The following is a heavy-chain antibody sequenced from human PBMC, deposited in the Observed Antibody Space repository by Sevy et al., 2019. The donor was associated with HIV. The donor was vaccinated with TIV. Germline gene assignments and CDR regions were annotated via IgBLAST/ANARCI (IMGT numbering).Heavy chain of an antibody. CDR1: GGCISSYY. Sequence: SETLSLTCTVSGGCISSYYWSWIRQPPGKGLEWIGYIYHSGSTNYNPSLKSRVTISVDTSKNQFSLKLSSVTAADTAVYYCARGPYGPANWFDPWGQGPLVTVSS. D-gene: IGHD4-17*01. V-gene: IGHV4-59*01. CDR3: ARGPYGPANWFDP. CDR2: IYHSGST. J-gene: IGHJ5*02.